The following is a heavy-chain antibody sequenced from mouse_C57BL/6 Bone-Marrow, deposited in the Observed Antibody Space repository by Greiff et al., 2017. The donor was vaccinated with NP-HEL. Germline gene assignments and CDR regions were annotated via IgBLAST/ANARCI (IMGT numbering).Heavy chain of an antibody. CDR3: VRGGYYFYYFDY. CDR1: GFSFNTYA. D-gene: IGHD2-3*01. V-gene: IGHV10-1*01. Sequence: EVMLVESGGGLVQPKGSLKLSCAASGFSFNTYAMNWVRQAPGQGLEWVARIRSKSNNYATYYADSVKDRFTISRDDSESMLYLQMNNLKTEDTAMYYCVRGGYYFYYFDYWGQGTTLTVSS. J-gene: IGHJ2*01. CDR2: IRSKSNNYAT.